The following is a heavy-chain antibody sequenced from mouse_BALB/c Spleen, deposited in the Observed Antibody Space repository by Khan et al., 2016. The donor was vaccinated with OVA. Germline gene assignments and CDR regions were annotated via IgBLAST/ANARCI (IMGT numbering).Heavy chain of an antibody. J-gene: IGHJ4*01. CDR1: GFSLSRYN. Sequence: VQLQESGPGLVAPSQSLSITCTVSGFSLSRYNIHWVRQPPGKGLEWLGMIWGGGGTDYNSTLKSRLSIRKDNSQSQVLLKMNSLQTDDTAMYYCARAYYRDDGYYAMDYWGQGTSVTVSS. CDR2: IWGGGGT. V-gene: IGHV2-6-4*01. CDR3: ARAYYRDDGYYAMDY. D-gene: IGHD2-14*01.